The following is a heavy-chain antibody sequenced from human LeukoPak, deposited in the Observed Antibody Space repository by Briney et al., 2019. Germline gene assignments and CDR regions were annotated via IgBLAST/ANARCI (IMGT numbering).Heavy chain of an antibody. CDR1: GFTFSSYA. D-gene: IGHD3-22*01. Sequence: GGSLRLSCAASGFTFSSYAMHWVRQAPGKGLEWVAVISYDGSNKYYADSVKGRFTISRDNSKNTLYLQMNSLRAEDTAVYYCAGAGYYYDSSGYCDYWGQGTLVTVSS. CDR2: ISYDGSNK. CDR3: AGAGYYYDSSGYCDY. V-gene: IGHV3-30-3*01. J-gene: IGHJ4*02.